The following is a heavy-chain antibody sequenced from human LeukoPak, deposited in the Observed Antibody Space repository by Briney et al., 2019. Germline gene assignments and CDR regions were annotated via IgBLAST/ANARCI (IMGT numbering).Heavy chain of an antibody. CDR1: GYTFTGYY. CDR2: INPNSGGT. Sequence: GASVKVSCKASGYTFTGYYMHWVRQAPGQGLEWMGWINPNSGGTNYAQKFQGRVTMTRDTSISTAYMELSRLRSDDTAVYYCARDRSSSSPYYYYYGMDVWGQGTTVTVSS. J-gene: IGHJ6*02. V-gene: IGHV1-2*02. CDR3: ARDRSSSSPYYYYYGMDV. D-gene: IGHD6-6*01.